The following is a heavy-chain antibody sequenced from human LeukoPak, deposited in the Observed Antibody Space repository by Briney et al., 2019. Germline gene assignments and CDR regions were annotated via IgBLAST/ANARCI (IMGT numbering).Heavy chain of an antibody. D-gene: IGHD6-19*01. Sequence: ASVKVSCKPSGYTFTGYYLHWLRQAPGQGLEWMGWINPNTGAIMFAAKFRGRVTMTRDTSISTGYMELRGLKSDDTAVYYCARDRVGSGWPRPYYFEFWGQGTPVTVSS. CDR3: ARDRVGSGWPRPYYFEF. V-gene: IGHV1-2*02. CDR2: INPNTGAI. J-gene: IGHJ4*02. CDR1: GYTFTGYY.